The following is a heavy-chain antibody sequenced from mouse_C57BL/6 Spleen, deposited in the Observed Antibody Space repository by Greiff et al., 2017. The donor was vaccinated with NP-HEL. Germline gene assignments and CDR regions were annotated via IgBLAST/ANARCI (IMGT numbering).Heavy chain of an antibody. Sequence: VQLQQPGAELVKPGASVKMSCKASGYTFTSYWITWVKQRPGQGLEWIGDIYPGSGSTNYNEKFKCKATLTVETSSSTAYMQLSSLTSEDSAVYYCARYLAGRYFDYWGKGTTLTVSS. V-gene: IGHV1-55*01. CDR2: IYPGSGST. J-gene: IGHJ2*01. D-gene: IGHD6-1*01. CDR1: GYTFTSYW. CDR3: ARYLAGRYFDY.